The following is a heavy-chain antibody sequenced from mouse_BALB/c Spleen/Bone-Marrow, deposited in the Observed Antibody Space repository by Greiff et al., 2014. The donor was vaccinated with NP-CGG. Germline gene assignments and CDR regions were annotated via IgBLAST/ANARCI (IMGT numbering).Heavy chain of an antibody. D-gene: IGHD2-3*01. CDR2: IWAGGST. Sequence: VMLVESGPGLVAPSQSLSITCTVSGFSLTNYGVHWVRQPPGKGLEWLGVIWAGGSTNYNSALMSRLSISKDNSKNQVFLKMNSLQTDDTATYYCARRGDGYYLDYWGQGTTLTVSS. CDR1: GFSLTNYG. J-gene: IGHJ2*01. CDR3: ARRGDGYYLDY. V-gene: IGHV2-9*02.